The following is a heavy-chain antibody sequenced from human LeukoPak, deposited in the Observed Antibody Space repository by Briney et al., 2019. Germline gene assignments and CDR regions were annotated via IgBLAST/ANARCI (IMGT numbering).Heavy chain of an antibody. CDR2: IYTSGST. D-gene: IGHD1-14*01. V-gene: IGHV4-4*09. Sequence: PSETLSLTCTVSGGSISSYYWSWIRQPPGKGLEWIGYIYTSGSTNYNPSLKSRVTISVDTSKNQFSLKLSFVTAADTAVYYCARLNLSSSYYYYYMDVWGKGTTVTVSS. CDR1: GGSISSYY. CDR3: ARLNLSSSYYYYYMDV. J-gene: IGHJ6*03.